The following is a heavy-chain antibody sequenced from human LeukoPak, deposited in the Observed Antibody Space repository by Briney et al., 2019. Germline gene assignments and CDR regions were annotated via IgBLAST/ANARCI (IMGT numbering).Heavy chain of an antibody. V-gene: IGHV7-4-1*02. J-gene: IGHJ4*02. CDR1: GYTFTSYG. D-gene: IGHD5-18*01. CDR3: AKPREYTAGFFDY. CDR2: INTNTGNP. Sequence: GASVKVSCKASGYTFTSYGISWVRQAPGQGLEWMGWINTNTGNPTYAQGFTGRFVFSLDTSVSTAYLQISSLKADDTAVYYCAKPREYTAGFFDYWGQGTLVTVSS.